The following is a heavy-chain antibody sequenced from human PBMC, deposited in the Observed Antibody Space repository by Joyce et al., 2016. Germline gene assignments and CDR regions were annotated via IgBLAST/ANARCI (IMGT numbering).Heavy chain of an antibody. D-gene: IGHD5-18*01. J-gene: IGHJ4*02. CDR2: IVTYNGNT. V-gene: IGHV1-18*04. CDR1: GYSFKNNA. Sequence: QVQLVQSGAEVKKPGASMKVSCKTSGYSFKNNAISWVRQAPGQGLEWMGWIVTYNGNTNYAQKVQGRVTMTTETSTSTAYMELRSLRSDDTAVYYGARAGRGYSNGNFDTWGQGTLVTVSS. CDR3: ARAGRGYSNGNFDT.